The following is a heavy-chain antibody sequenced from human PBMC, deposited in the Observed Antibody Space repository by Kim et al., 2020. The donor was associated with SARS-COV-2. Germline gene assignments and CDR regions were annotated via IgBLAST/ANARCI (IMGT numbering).Heavy chain of an antibody. V-gene: IGHV4-31*02. Sequence: SLESRVTNSVDTSKNQFSLKLSSVYAADTAVYYCARGRITSFGVVTEFDYWGQGTLVTVSS. J-gene: IGHJ4*02. CDR3: ARGRITSFGVVTEFDY. D-gene: IGHD3-3*01.